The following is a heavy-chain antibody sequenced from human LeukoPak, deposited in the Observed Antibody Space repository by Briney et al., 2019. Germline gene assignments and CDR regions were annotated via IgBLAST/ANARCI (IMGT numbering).Heavy chain of an antibody. D-gene: IGHD3-16*01. CDR2: ISSNGDSI. CDR1: GFSFSSYA. CDR3: VKDRYVDY. J-gene: IGHJ4*02. Sequence: GGSLRLSCSVSGFSFSSYAMHWVRQAPGKGLEYVSSISSNGDSIYYADSVKGRFTISRDNSKNTLSLQMSSLRAEDTAVYYCVKDRYVDYWGQGTLVTVSS. V-gene: IGHV3-64D*09.